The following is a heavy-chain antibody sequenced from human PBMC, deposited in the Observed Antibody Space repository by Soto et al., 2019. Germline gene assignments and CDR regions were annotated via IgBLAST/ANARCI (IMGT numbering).Heavy chain of an antibody. CDR1: GGSISSYY. CDR2: GYYSGST. J-gene: IGHJ4*02. D-gene: IGHD6-13*01. CDR3: ARAGYSSSWYHFDY. Sequence: ETLSLTCTVSGGSISSYYWNWIRQPPGKGLEWIGYGYYSGSTNYNPSLKSRVTISVDTSKNQFSLKLSSVTAADTAVFYCARAGYSSSWYHFDYWGQGTLVTVSS. V-gene: IGHV4-59*01.